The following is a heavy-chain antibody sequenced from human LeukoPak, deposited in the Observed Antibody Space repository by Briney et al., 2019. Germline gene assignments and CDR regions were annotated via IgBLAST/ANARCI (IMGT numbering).Heavy chain of an antibody. CDR3: AKWFSRGWYLYFDY. CDR2: ISGSGGST. CDR1: GFTFSSYA. Sequence: GGSLRLSCAASGFTFSSYAMSWVRQAPGKGPEWVSAISGSGGSTYYADSVKGRFTISRDNSKNTLYLQMNSLRAEDTAVYYCAKWFSRGWYLYFDYWGPGTLVTVSS. D-gene: IGHD6-19*01. V-gene: IGHV3-23*01. J-gene: IGHJ4*02.